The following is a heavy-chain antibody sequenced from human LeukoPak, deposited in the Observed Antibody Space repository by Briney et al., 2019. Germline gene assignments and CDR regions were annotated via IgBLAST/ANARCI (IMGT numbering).Heavy chain of an antibody. D-gene: IGHD1-26*01. CDR3: ARGEGSGSYYSYFDY. J-gene: IGHJ4*02. V-gene: IGHV4-59*01. CDR1: GGSISSYY. CDR2: IYYSGST. Sequence: PSETLSFTCTVSGGSISSYYWSWIRQPPGKGLEWIGYIYYSGSTNYNPSLKSRVTISVDTSKNQFSLKLSSVTAADTAVYYCARGEGSGSYYSYFDYWGQGTLVTVSS.